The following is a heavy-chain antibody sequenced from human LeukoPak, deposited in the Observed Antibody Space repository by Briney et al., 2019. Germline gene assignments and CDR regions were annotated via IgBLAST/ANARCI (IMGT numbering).Heavy chain of an antibody. D-gene: IGHD5-18*01. J-gene: IGHJ6*03. Sequence: SVKVSCKASGGTFSSYAISWVRQAPGQGLEWMGGIIPIFGTANYAQKFQGRVTITADESTSTAYMELSRLRSEDTAVYYCARARFTAMALSYYYYYMDVWGKGTTVTISS. CDR2: IIPIFGTA. CDR3: ARARFTAMALSYYYYYMDV. CDR1: GGTFSSYA. V-gene: IGHV1-69*13.